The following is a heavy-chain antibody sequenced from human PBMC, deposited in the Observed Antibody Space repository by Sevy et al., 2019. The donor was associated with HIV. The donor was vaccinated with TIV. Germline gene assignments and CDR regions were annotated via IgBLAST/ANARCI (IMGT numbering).Heavy chain of an antibody. Sequence: GGSLRLSCAASGFPFSNYAMHWVRQAPGKGLEWVALISDDGTNKYYADSAKGRITITRDNSKNTLYLQMTSLIAEDTVVYYCAGGYYSDGSDYYSSFDCWGQGSLVTVSS. V-gene: IGHV3-30-3*01. CDR3: AGGYYSDGSDYYSSFDC. J-gene: IGHJ4*02. CDR1: GFPFSNYA. D-gene: IGHD3-22*01. CDR2: ISDDGTNK.